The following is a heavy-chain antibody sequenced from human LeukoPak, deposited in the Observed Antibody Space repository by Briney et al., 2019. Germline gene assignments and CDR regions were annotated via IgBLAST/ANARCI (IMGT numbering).Heavy chain of an antibody. CDR3: AREGAIVVVITTSYYFDY. Sequence: SVKVSCKASGGTFSSYAISWVRQAPGQGLEWMGRIIPIFGTANYAQKFQGRVTITTDESTSTAYMELSSLRSEDTAVYYCAREGAIVVVITTSYYFDYWGQGTLVTVSS. V-gene: IGHV1-69*05. CDR1: GGTFSSYA. CDR2: IIPIFGTA. J-gene: IGHJ4*02. D-gene: IGHD3-22*01.